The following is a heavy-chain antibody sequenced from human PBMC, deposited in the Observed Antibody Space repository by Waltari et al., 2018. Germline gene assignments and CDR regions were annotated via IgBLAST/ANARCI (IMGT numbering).Heavy chain of an antibody. CDR1: GFTFDDYA. D-gene: IGHD1-26*01. Sequence: EVQLVESGGGLVQPGRSLRLSCAASGFTFDDYAMHWVRQAPGKGLEWVSGISWNSGSIGYADSVKGRFTISRDNAKNSLYLQMNSLRAEDTALYYCAKKEGATTGLGYWGQGTLVTVSS. CDR3: AKKEGATTGLGY. J-gene: IGHJ4*02. V-gene: IGHV3-9*01. CDR2: ISWNSGSI.